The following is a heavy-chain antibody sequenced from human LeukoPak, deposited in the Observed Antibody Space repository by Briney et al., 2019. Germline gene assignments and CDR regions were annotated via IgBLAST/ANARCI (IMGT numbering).Heavy chain of an antibody. J-gene: IGHJ4*02. CDR2: ISGSGGST. CDR3: AKETASDFGGAVDY. Sequence: GGSLRLSCAASGFTFSSYAMNWVRQAPGKGLEWVSAISGSGGSTYYADSVKGRFTISRDNSKNTLYLQINSLRAEDTAVYYCAKETASDFGGAVDYWGQGTLVTVSS. CDR1: GFTFSSYA. V-gene: IGHV3-23*01. D-gene: IGHD3-10*01.